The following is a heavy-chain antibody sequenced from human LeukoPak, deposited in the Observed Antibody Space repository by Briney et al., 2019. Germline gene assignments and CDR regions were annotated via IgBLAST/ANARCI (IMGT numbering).Heavy chain of an antibody. CDR1: GGSISSSSYY. CDR2: IYYSGST. J-gene: IGHJ4*02. D-gene: IGHD4-23*01. Sequence: SETLSLTCTVSGGSISSSSYYWGWIRQPPGKGLEWIGSIYYSGSTYYNPSLKSRVTISVDTSKNQFSLKLSSVTAADTAVYYCARRVNHFDYWGQGTLVTVSS. V-gene: IGHV4-39*07. CDR3: ARRVNHFDY.